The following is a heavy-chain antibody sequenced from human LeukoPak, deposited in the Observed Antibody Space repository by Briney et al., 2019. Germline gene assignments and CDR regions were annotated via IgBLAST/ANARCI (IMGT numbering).Heavy chain of an antibody. D-gene: IGHD3-22*01. V-gene: IGHV4-39*01. CDR2: IHYSGST. CDR1: GGSISSSSYY. J-gene: IGHJ4*02. CDR3: ASSGYYYGGYYFDY. Sequence: SETLSLTCTVSGGSISSSSYYWGWIRQPPGKGLEWIGTIHYSGSTYYNPSLKSRVTISVDTSKNQFSLKLRSVTAADTAVYYCASSGYYYGGYYFDYWGQGTLVTVSS.